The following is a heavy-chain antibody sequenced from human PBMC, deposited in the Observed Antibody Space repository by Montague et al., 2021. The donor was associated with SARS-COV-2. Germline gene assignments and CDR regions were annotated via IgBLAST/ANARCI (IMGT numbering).Heavy chain of an antibody. CDR2: INYSGST. V-gene: IGHV4-59*12. CDR1: GGSINTYY. CDR3: ARVTTKRTRYGSGSYRGLDAFDI. Sequence: SETLSLTCTVYGGSINTYYWSWIRQPPGKGLEWIGYINYSGSTNYNPSLKSRVTISVDTSKNKFSLKLSSVTAADTAVYYCARVTTKRTRYGSGSYRGLDAFDIWGQGTMVTVSS. J-gene: IGHJ3*02. D-gene: IGHD3-10*01.